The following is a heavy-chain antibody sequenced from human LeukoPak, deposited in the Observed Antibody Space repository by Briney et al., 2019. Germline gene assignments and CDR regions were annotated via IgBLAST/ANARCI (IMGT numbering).Heavy chain of an antibody. Sequence: GGSLRPSCAASGFTLRSEWMSWLRQTPEKGLEWVANIKPDGSATAYVDSVKGRFTISRDNAKNSLYLQMNSLRAEDTAVYYCSCGGDCSRDVWGQGTTVTVSS. CDR3: SCGGDCSRDV. CDR2: IKPDGSAT. V-gene: IGHV3-7*01. J-gene: IGHJ6*02. CDR1: GFTLRSEW. D-gene: IGHD2-21*02.